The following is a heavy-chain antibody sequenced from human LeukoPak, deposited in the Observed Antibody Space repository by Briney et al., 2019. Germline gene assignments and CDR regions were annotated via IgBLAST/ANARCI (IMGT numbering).Heavy chain of an antibody. CDR1: GGSFSGYY. CDR2: INHSGST. CDR3: ARSYDSSGYYNWDWFDP. Sequence: PSETLSLTCAVYGGSFSGYYWSWIRQPPGKGLEWIGEINHSGSTNYNPSLKSRVTISGDTSKNQFSLKLSSVTAADTAVYYCARSYDSSGYYNWDWFDPWGQGTLVTVSS. J-gene: IGHJ5*02. V-gene: IGHV4-34*01. D-gene: IGHD3-22*01.